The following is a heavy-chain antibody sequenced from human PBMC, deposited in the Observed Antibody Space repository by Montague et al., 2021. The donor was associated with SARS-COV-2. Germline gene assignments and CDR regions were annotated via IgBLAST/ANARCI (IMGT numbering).Heavy chain of an antibody. CDR2: INRGGAP. V-gene: IGHV4-34*01. J-gene: IGHJ3*02. CDR1: RGSFSNYY. D-gene: IGHD3-9*01. CDR3: ARGRPVQGSFRHFDSISSGALDI. Sequence: SETLSLTCAVSRGSFSNYYWTWIRQSPGKGLEWIGEINRGGAPXXTPSXXXRVTISLDTSKKQISLKLNSVTVADTAVFFCARGRPVQGSFRHFDSISSGALDIWAQGSLVIVSS.